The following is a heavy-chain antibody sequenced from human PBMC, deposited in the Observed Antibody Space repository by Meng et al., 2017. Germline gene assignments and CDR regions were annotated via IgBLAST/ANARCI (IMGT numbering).Heavy chain of an antibody. Sequence: SVKVSCKASGGTFSSYTISWVRQAPGQGLEWMGRIIPILGIANYAQKFQGRVTITADKSTSTAYMELSSLRSEDTAVYYCARGRADIVVVPAARTNWLDPWGQGTLVTVSS. V-gene: IGHV1-69*02. D-gene: IGHD2-2*01. CDR1: GGTFSSYT. CDR3: ARGRADIVVVPAARTNWLDP. CDR2: IIPILGIA. J-gene: IGHJ5*02.